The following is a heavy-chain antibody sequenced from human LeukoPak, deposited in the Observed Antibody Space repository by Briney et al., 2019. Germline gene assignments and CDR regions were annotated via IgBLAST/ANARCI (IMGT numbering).Heavy chain of an antibody. Sequence: PGGSLRLSCAASGFTFGGYGMSWVRQAPGKGLEWVSGITWHGDRTGYADSVKGRFTISRDNAKNSLYLQMNSLRAEDTALYYCARSGYYGSGSYSDYWGQGTLVTVSS. J-gene: IGHJ4*02. D-gene: IGHD3-10*01. CDR2: ITWHGDRT. CDR1: GFTFGGYG. CDR3: ARSGYYGSGSYSDY. V-gene: IGHV3-20*04.